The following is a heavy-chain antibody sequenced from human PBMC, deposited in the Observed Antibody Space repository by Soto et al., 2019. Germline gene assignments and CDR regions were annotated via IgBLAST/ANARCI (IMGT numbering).Heavy chain of an antibody. CDR2: FSAGGRA. J-gene: IGHJ4*02. V-gene: IGHV3-23*01. Sequence: EVQLLESGGALVRPGGSLRLSCAASGFSFNNYALSWVRQAPGKGLEWVSTFSAGGRAYYAASVQGRFTIARDSSQDTVPLQLSDLRPEDTAVYYCAKESLPEHYGDTLFDYWGQGTRVTVSS. CDR3: AKESLPEHYGDTLFDY. D-gene: IGHD4-17*01. CDR1: GFSFNNYA.